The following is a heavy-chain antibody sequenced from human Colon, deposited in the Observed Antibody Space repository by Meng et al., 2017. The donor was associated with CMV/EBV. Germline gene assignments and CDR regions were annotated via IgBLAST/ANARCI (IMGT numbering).Heavy chain of an antibody. CDR2: ISYGEST. CDR3: AKGGGIQYFDF. V-gene: IGHV4-31*03. D-gene: IGHD3-16*01. J-gene: IGHJ4*02. CDR1: GASVSSHNYF. Sequence: CTVSGASVSSHNYFWSWLRQHPGKGLEWIAYISYGESTYFNPSLKSRVSISLDTSKNQFSLRLSSVAAADTAVYYCAKGGGIQYFDFWGQGTLVTVSS.